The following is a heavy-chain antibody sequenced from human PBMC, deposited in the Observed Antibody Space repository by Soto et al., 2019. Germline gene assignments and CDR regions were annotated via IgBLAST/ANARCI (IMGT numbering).Heavy chain of an antibody. CDR2: ISYDGSNK. J-gene: IGHJ6*02. Sequence: GGSLRLSCAASGFTFSSYGMHWVRQTPGKGLEWVAVISYDGSNKYYADSVKGRFTISRDNSKKTLYLRMNSLRAEDTAVYYCAKFLGYCSSTSCYRPDFMDVWGQGPRVTVSS. CDR3: AKFLGYCSSTSCYRPDFMDV. D-gene: IGHD2-2*01. V-gene: IGHV3-30*18. CDR1: GFTFSSYG.